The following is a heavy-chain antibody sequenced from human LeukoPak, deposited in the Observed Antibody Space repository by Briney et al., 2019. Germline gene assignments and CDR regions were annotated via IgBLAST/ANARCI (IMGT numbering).Heavy chain of an antibody. CDR3: AELGITMTGGV. V-gene: IGHV3-21*01. D-gene: IGHD3-10*02. J-gene: IGHJ6*04. CDR1: GFTFSSYS. CDR2: ISTSSSYI. Sequence: GGSLRLSCAASGFTFSSYSMSWVRQAPGKGLEWVSFISTSSSYIHYVDSVKGRFTISRDNAKNSLYLQMNSLRAEDTAVYYCAELGITMTGGVWGKGTTVTISS.